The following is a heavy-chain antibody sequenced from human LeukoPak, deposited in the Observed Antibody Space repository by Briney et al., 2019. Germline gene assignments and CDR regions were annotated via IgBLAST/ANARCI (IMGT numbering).Heavy chain of an antibody. J-gene: IGHJ5*02. CDR3: AREAAGQWFDP. CDR1: GDSISSSNW. CDR2: IYHSGST. D-gene: IGHD6-25*01. Sequence: PSGTLSLTCAVSGDSISSSNWWSWVRQPPGKGLEWIGEIYHSGSTNYNPSLKCRVTMSLDKSKNQFSLKLTSVTAADTAVYYCAREAAGQWFDPWGQGTLVTVSS. V-gene: IGHV4-4*02.